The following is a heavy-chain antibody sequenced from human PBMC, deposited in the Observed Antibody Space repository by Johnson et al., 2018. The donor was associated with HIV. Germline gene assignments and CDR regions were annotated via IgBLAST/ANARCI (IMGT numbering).Heavy chain of an antibody. CDR2: IKSKTDGGTT. Sequence: VQLVESGGGLVKPGGSLRLSCAAYGFIFNDAWMNWVRQAPGKGLEWIGRIKSKTDGGTTDYAAPVKGRFTMSRDDSKNMLSLQMNSLKIEDTAVYYCTTEGDACDIWGQGTMVTVSS. J-gene: IGHJ3*02. CDR1: GFIFNDAW. V-gene: IGHV3-15*01. CDR3: TTEGDACDI.